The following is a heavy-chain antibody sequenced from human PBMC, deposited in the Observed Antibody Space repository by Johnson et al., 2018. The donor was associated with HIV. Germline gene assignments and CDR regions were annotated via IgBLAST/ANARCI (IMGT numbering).Heavy chain of an antibody. CDR2: ISFDGSTE. D-gene: IGHD3-22*01. J-gene: IGHJ3*02. Sequence: QVQLVESGGGEVQPGRSVRLSCAASGLNFSDYGMHWVRQAPGKGLEWVAVISFDGSTEYYADSVKGRFPISRANAKNSLYLQMNSLRAEDTAVYYCARGDYNDRSGYWSDAFDIWGQGTMVTVSS. CDR3: ARGDYNDRSGYWSDAFDI. V-gene: IGHV3-30*04. CDR1: GLNFSDYG.